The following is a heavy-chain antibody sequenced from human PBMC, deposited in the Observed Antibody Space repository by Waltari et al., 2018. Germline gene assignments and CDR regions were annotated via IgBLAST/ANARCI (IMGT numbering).Heavy chain of an antibody. J-gene: IGHJ2*01. CDR1: GGTFSSYA. CDR3: ASKGGEYSSPAHYWYFDL. D-gene: IGHD6-6*01. Sequence: QVQLVQSGAEVKKPGSSVKVSCKASGGTFSSYAISWVRQAPGQGLEWMGGIIPIFGTANYAQKFQGRVTITADKSTSTAYMELSSLRSEDTAVYYCASKGGEYSSPAHYWYFDLWGRGTLVTVSS. V-gene: IGHV1-69*14. CDR2: IIPIFGTA.